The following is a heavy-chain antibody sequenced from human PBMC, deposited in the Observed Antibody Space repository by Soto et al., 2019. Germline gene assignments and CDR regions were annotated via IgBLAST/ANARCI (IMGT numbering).Heavy chain of an antibody. D-gene: IGHD6-13*01. CDR2: ILYDGSNK. V-gene: IGHV3-33*05. J-gene: IGHJ4*02. CDR3: ARPGIAAAGTIY. Sequence: GGSLRLSCAASGFTFSSYGMHWVRQAPGKGLEWVAVILYDGSNKYYADSVKGRFTISRDNSKNTLYLQMNSLRSEDTAVYYCARPGIAAAGTIYWGQGTLVTVSS. CDR1: GFTFSSYG.